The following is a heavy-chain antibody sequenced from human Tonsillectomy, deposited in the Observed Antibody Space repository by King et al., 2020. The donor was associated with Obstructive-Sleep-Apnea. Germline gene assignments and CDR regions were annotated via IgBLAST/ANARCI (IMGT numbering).Heavy chain of an antibody. CDR1: GGSISSGDYY. D-gene: IGHD7-27*01. V-gene: IGHV4-31*03. CDR3: ARDRVTTGDYYFDY. Sequence: VQLQESGPGLVKPSQTLSLTCTVSGGSISSGDYYWSWIRQHPGKGLEWIGYSYDSGRTYYNPSLKSRVTISVDTSKNQFPLKLSSVTAADTAVYYCARDRVTTGDYYFDYWGQGTLVIVSS. J-gene: IGHJ4*02. CDR2: SYDSGRT.